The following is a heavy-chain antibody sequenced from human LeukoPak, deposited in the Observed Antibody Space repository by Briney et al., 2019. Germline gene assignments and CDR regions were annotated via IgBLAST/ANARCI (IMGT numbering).Heavy chain of an antibody. J-gene: IGHJ4*02. Sequence: SETLSLTCTVSGGSISSYYWSWIRQPPGKGLEWIGYIYYSGSTNYNPSLKSRVTISVDTSKNQFSLKLSSVTAADTAVYYCAREITIFGVTQGYWGQGTLVTVSS. CDR1: GGSISSYY. CDR2: IYYSGST. V-gene: IGHV4-59*12. CDR3: AREITIFGVTQGY. D-gene: IGHD3-3*01.